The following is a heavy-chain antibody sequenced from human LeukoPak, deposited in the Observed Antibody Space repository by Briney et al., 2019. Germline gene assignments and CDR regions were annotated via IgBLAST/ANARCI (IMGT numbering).Heavy chain of an antibody. CDR3: ARVRGSYSVDY. V-gene: IGHV3-11*04. D-gene: IGHD1-26*01. Sequence: PGGSLRLSCAASGFTFSDYYMSWIRQAPGKGLEWVPYIGSSGSTIYYADSVKGRFTISRDNAKNSLHLQMNSLRAEDTAVYYCARVRGSYSVDYWGQGTLATVSS. CDR2: IGSSGSTI. CDR1: GFTFSDYY. J-gene: IGHJ4*02.